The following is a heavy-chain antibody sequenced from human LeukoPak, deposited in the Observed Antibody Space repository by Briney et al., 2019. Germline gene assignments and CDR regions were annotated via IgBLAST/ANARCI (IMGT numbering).Heavy chain of an antibody. CDR1: GFTFSSYW. D-gene: IGHD3-3*01. CDR3: GRGEGFLVDY. CDR2: IKQDGSEK. J-gene: IGHJ4*02. V-gene: IGHV3-7*01. Sequence: GGSLRLSCAASGFTFSSYWMSWVRQAPGKGLEWVANIKQDGSEKYYVDSVRGRFTISRDDAKNSLFLQMNRLRVEDTAVYYCGRGEGFLVDYWGQGTLVTVSS.